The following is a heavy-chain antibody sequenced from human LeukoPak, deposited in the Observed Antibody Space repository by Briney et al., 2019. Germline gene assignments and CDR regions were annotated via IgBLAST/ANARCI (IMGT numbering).Heavy chain of an antibody. J-gene: IGHJ1*01. Sequence: GGSLRLSCAASGFTSSTYGMHWVRQAPGKGLEWVAVIWYDGSNKYYADSVKGRFTISRDNSKNTLYLQMNSLRAEDTAVYYCARDGTYYYDSSGYYAEYFQHWGQGTLVTVSS. V-gene: IGHV3-33*01. D-gene: IGHD3-22*01. CDR3: ARDGTYYYDSSGYYAEYFQH. CDR2: IWYDGSNK. CDR1: GFTSSTYG.